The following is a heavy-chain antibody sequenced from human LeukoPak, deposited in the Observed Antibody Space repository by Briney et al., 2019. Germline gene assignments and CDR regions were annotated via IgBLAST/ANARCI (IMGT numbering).Heavy chain of an antibody. J-gene: IGHJ4*02. Sequence: GGSLRLSCAASGFTFSNAWMNWVRQAPGKGLEWVANIKQDGSERYYVDSVKGRFTISRDNAKNSLYLQMNSLRAEDTAVYYCARERGSLGDFDYWGQGTLVTVSS. CDR1: GFTFSNAW. CDR2: IKQDGSER. D-gene: IGHD1-26*01. V-gene: IGHV3-7*03. CDR3: ARERGSLGDFDY.